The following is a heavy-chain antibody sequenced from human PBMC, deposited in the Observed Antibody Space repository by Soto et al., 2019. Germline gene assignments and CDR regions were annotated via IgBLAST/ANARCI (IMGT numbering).Heavy chain of an antibody. J-gene: IGHJ5*02. Sequence: SGPTLVNPTQTLTLTCTFSGFSLSTSGVGVGWIRQPPGKALEWLALIYWNDDKRYSPSLKTRLTITKDTSKNQVVLTMTNMDPVDTATYYCAHIAPYYDFWSGYQRPSRNWFDPSGQATLVTVSS. CDR3: AHIAPYYDFWSGYQRPSRNWFDP. D-gene: IGHD3-3*01. V-gene: IGHV2-5*01. CDR2: IYWNDDK. CDR1: GFSLSTSGVG.